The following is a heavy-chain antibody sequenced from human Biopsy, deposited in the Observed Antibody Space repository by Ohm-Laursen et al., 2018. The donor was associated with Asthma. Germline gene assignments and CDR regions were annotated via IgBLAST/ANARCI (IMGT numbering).Heavy chain of an antibody. V-gene: IGHV3-11*01. Sequence: SLRLSCAASGFTFSDYYMSWIRQAPGKGLEWISYINGKSNSIEYADPVKGRFTISRDNAKNSLYLQLNSLRAGDTAVYYCARARSGNYFDYWGQGTLVTVSS. CDR1: GFTFSDYY. D-gene: IGHD5-12*01. CDR2: INGKSNSI. CDR3: ARARSGNYFDY. J-gene: IGHJ4*02.